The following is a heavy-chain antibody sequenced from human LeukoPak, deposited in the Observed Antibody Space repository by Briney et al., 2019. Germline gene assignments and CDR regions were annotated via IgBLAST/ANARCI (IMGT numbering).Heavy chain of an antibody. D-gene: IGHD2-2*01. CDR2: ISGSGGST. Sequence: GGSLRLSCAASGFTFSSYAMSWVRQAPGKGLEWVSAISGSGGSTYYADSVKGRFTISRDNSKNTLYLQMNSLRAEDTAVYYCAYLLGEYCSSTSCYVGAFDIWGQGTMVTVSS. J-gene: IGHJ3*02. V-gene: IGHV3-23*01. CDR3: AYLLGEYCSSTSCYVGAFDI. CDR1: GFTFSSYA.